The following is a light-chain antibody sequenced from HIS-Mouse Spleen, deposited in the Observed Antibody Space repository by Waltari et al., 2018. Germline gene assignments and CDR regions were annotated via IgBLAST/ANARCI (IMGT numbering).Light chain of an antibody. CDR2: EGS. J-gene: IGLJ3*02. CDR1: SSDVGSYNL. CDR3: CSYAGSSTWV. Sequence: QSALTQPASVSGSPGQSITISCTGTSSDVGSYNLVSWYQKHPGKAPKLMLYEGSKRPSGISNRCSGSKSGNTASLTISGLQAEDEADYYCCSYAGSSTWVFGGGTKLTVL. V-gene: IGLV2-23*01.